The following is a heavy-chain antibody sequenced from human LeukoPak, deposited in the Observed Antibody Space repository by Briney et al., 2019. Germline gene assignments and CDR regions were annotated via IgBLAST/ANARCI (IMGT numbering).Heavy chain of an antibody. J-gene: IGHJ4*02. CDR1: GFTFSSYD. CDR2: ISGSGGST. CDR3: AKAPLVVVVLYYFDY. V-gene: IGHV3-23*01. D-gene: IGHD3-22*01. Sequence: GGSLRLSCAASGFTFSSYDMSWVRQAPGKGLEWVSAISGSGGSTYYADSVKGRFTISRGNSKNTLYLQMNGLRAEDTAVYYCAKAPLVVVVLYYFDYWGQGTLVTVSS.